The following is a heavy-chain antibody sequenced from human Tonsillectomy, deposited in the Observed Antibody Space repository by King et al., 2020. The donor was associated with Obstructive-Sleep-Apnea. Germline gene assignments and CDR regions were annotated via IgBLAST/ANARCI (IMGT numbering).Heavy chain of an antibody. CDR1: GFTFDDYA. CDR3: AKDTAYGSGSYYDY. CDR2: ITWNSGSI. V-gene: IGHV3-9*01. D-gene: IGHD3-10*01. J-gene: IGHJ4*02. Sequence: VQLVESGGGLVQPGRSLRLSCAASGFTFDDYAMHWVRLAPGKGLEWVSGITWNSGSIAYADSVKGRFTISRDNAKNSLYLQMSSLRAEDTAFYYCAKDTAYGSGSYYDYWGQGTLVTVSS.